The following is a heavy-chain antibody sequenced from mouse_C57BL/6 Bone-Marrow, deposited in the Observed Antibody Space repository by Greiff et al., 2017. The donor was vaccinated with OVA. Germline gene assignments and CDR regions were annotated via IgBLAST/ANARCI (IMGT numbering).Heavy chain of an antibody. CDR3: ARDLDY. J-gene: IGHJ2*01. V-gene: IGHV5-4*01. Sequence: EVMLVESGGGLVKPGGSLKLSCAASGFTFSSYAMSWVRQTPEKRLEWVATISDGGSYTYYPDNVKGRVTISRDNAKNNLYLQMSHLKSEDTAMYYCARDLDYWGQGTTLTVSS. CDR1: GFTFSSYA. CDR2: ISDGGSYT.